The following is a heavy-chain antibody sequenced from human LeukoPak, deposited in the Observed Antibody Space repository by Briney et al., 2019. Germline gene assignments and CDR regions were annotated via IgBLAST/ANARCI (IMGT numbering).Heavy chain of an antibody. V-gene: IGHV4-39*07. D-gene: IGHD3-10*01. CDR2: IYYSGST. Sequence: SETLSLTCSVSGDSISGSSYYWGWIRQPPGKGLEWIGSIYYSGSTYYNPSLKSRVTISVDTSKNQFSLKLSSVTAADTAVCYCAREMEDKSFSFGELRKNYYYYMDVWGKGTTATVSS. CDR1: GDSISGSSYY. CDR3: AREMEDKSFSFGELRKNYYYYMDV. J-gene: IGHJ6*03.